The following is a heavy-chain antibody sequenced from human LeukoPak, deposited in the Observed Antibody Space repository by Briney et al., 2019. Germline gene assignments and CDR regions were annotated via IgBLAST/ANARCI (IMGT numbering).Heavy chain of an antibody. D-gene: IGHD3-22*01. CDR1: GGSISSSSYY. V-gene: IGHV4-39*01. Sequence: SETLSLTCTVSGGSISSSSYYWGWIRQPPGKGLEWIGSIYYSGSTYYNPSLKSRVTISVDTSKNQFSLKVSSVTAADTAVYHCARHGYVGSLSYFDYWGQGTLVTVSS. J-gene: IGHJ4*02. CDR2: IYYSGST. CDR3: ARHGYVGSLSYFDY.